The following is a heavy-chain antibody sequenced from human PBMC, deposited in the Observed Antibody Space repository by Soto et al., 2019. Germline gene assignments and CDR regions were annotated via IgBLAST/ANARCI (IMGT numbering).Heavy chain of an antibody. V-gene: IGHV4-30-2*01. J-gene: IGHJ4*02. CDR1: GGSISSGGFS. D-gene: IGHD3-22*01. CDR2: IYYSGGT. Sequence: TLSLTCAVSGGSISSGGFSWAWIRQPPGKGLEFIGYIYYSGGTYYNPSLKSRVTISVDRSKNQFSLRLSSVTAADTAVYYCARETFLRKGQYDATDYYFFEYWGQGTLVTVSS. CDR3: ARETFLRKGQYDATDYYFFEY.